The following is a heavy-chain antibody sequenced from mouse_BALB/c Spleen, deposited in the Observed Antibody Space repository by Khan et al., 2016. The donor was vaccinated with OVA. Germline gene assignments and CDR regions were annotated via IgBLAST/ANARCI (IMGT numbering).Heavy chain of an antibody. CDR3: ARPPITTVGATSYWFFDV. CDR2: ISSSGNYT. D-gene: IGHD1-1*01. V-gene: IGHV5-9-3*01. Sequence: VKLMESGGGLVKPGGSLKLSCAASGFTFSNYAMSWVRQTPEKRLEWVATISSSGNYTYYPDSVKGRFTISRDNAKNTLYLQLSSLRSEDTAMYYCARPPITTVGATSYWFFDVWGAGTTVTVSS. CDR1: GFTFSNYA. J-gene: IGHJ1*01.